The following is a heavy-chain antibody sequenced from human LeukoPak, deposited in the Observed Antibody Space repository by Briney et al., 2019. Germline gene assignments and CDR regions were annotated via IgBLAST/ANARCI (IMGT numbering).Heavy chain of an antibody. J-gene: IGHJ1*01. D-gene: IGHD1-26*01. Sequence: GGSLRLSCAASGFTFSSYAMSWVRQAPRKGLEWVSAISGSGGSTYYADSVKGRFTISRDNSKNTLYLQMNSLRAEDTAVYYCAKDPSGSDLPEYFQHWGQGTLVTVSS. CDR1: GFTFSSYA. CDR3: AKDPSGSDLPEYFQH. CDR2: ISGSGGST. V-gene: IGHV3-23*01.